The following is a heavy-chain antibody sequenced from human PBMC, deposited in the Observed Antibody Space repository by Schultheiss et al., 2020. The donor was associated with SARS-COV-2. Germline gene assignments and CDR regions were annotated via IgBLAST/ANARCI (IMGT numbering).Heavy chain of an antibody. Sequence: GGSLRLSCKGSGYSFTSYWIGWVRQMPGKGLEWMGIIYPGDSDTRYSPSFQGQVTISADKSISTAYLQWSSLKASDTAMYYCARRCYYDSSGYDRWYFDLWGRGTLVTVSS. V-gene: IGHV5-51*01. D-gene: IGHD3-22*01. CDR3: ARRCYYDSSGYDRWYFDL. J-gene: IGHJ2*01. CDR1: GYSFTSYW. CDR2: IYPGDSDT.